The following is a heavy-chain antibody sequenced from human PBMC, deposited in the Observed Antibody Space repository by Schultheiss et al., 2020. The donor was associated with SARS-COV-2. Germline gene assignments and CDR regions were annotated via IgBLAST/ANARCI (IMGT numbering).Heavy chain of an antibody. CDR2: INPSGGST. D-gene: IGHD1-26*01. J-gene: IGHJ4*02. Sequence: ASVKVSCKASGYTFTGYYMHWVRQAPGQGLEWMGIINPSGGSTSYAQKFQGRVTITADKSTSTAYMELSSLRSEDTAVYYCAEGVGANRNLDYWGQGTLVTVSS. V-gene: IGHV1-46*01. CDR1: GYTFTGYY. CDR3: AEGVGANRNLDY.